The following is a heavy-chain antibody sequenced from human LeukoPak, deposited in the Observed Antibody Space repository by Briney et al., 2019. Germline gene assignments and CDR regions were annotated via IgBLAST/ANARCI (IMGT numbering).Heavy chain of an antibody. V-gene: IGHV4-59*05. Sequence: SETLSLTCTVSGGSISNYYWSWIRQPPGKGLEWIGSIYYSGSTYYNPSLKSRVTISVDTSKNQFSLKLSSVTAADTAVYYCARQEVRGILLFYYGMDVWGQGTTVTVSS. J-gene: IGHJ6*02. D-gene: IGHD3-10*01. CDR1: GGSISNYY. CDR2: IYYSGST. CDR3: ARQEVRGILLFYYGMDV.